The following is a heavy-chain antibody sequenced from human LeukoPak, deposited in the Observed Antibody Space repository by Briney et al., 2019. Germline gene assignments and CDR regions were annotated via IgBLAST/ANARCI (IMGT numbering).Heavy chain of an antibody. Sequence: SETLSLTCAVYGGSISSYYWSWIRQPAGKGLEWIGRIYTTGSTNYNPSLKSRVTISVDTSKNQFSLKLSSVTAADTAVYYCARHRSSGWFYFDYWGQGTLVTVSS. D-gene: IGHD6-19*01. CDR3: ARHRSSGWFYFDY. V-gene: IGHV4-59*10. CDR1: GGSISSYY. J-gene: IGHJ4*02. CDR2: IYTTGST.